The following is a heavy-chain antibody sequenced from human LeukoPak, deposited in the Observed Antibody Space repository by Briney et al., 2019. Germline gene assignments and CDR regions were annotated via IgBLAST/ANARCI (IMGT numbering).Heavy chain of an antibody. D-gene: IGHD4-17*01. CDR3: ARTMTTMTTHGELDF. V-gene: IGHV1-18*01. Sequence: ASVKVSCKTSGYTFSNYVLTWVGQAPGQGLEWMGRISTYTGDSNYAQKFHDRITMTTDTSTSTAYMELRNLSSDDTAVYYCARTMTTMTTHGELDFWGQGTLVTVSS. J-gene: IGHJ4*02. CDR2: ISTYTGDS. CDR1: GYTFSNYV.